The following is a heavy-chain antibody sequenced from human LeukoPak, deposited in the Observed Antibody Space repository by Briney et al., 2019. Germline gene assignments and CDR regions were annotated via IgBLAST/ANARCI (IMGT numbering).Heavy chain of an antibody. Sequence: SVKVSCKASGGTFSSYAISWVRQAPGQGLEWMGRIIPILGIANYAQKFQGRVTITADKSTSTAYMELRSLRSDDTAVYYCARAYGDYDAFDIWGQGTMVTVSS. CDR2: IIPILGIA. J-gene: IGHJ3*02. V-gene: IGHV1-69*04. CDR1: GGTFSSYA. CDR3: ARAYGDYDAFDI. D-gene: IGHD4-17*01.